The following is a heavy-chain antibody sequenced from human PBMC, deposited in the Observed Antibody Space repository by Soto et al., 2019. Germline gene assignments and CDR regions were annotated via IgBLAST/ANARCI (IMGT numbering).Heavy chain of an antibody. Sequence: HVQLQESGPGLVKPSGTLSLTCAVSGGSFTSDNWWSWVRQTPGKGLEWIGEILHDGRTNYNPSLKSRVSISVDKSKNQYSLKLTSVTAADTSGYYCASDNPGGIYFDNSGYYGHDAFAIWGQGTLVTVSS. CDR1: GGSFTSDNW. CDR2: ILHDGRT. V-gene: IGHV4-4*02. J-gene: IGHJ3*02. CDR3: ASDNPGGIYFDNSGYYGHDAFAI. D-gene: IGHD3-22*01.